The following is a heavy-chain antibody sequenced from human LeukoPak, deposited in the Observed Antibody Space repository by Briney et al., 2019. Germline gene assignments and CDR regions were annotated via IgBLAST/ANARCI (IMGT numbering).Heavy chain of an antibody. J-gene: IGHJ4*02. Sequence: KPGESLKISCQGSGYSFTSYWIGWVRQMPGKGLEWVAIIHPPDSDTRYSPSFQGQVTISADKSISTAYLQWNSLKASDTAMYYCARWGGYCSGGSCYPLYYFDSWGQGTLVTVSS. D-gene: IGHD2-15*01. CDR1: GYSFTSYW. CDR3: ARWGGYCSGGSCYPLYYFDS. V-gene: IGHV5-51*01. CDR2: IHPPDSDT.